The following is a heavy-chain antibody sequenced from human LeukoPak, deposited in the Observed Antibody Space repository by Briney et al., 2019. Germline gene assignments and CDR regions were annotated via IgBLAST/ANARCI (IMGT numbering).Heavy chain of an antibody. CDR1: GFTFSGYW. D-gene: IGHD5-24*01. J-gene: IGHJ3*02. Sequence: GGSLRLSCAASGFTFSGYWMSWVRQAPGKGLEWVANMKQDGSEKYYVDSVKGRFTISRDNAKNSLYLQMNSLRAEDTAVYYCARPLRDGYNFDAFDIWGQGTMVTVSS. CDR3: ARPLRDGYNFDAFDI. CDR2: MKQDGSEK. V-gene: IGHV3-7*05.